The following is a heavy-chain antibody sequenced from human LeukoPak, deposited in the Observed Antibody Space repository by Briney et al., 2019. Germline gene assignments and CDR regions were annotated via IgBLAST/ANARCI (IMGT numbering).Heavy chain of an antibody. V-gene: IGHV4-38-2*02. J-gene: IGHJ5*02. CDR2: IYTSGST. CDR1: GYSISSGYY. D-gene: IGHD2-2*01. Sequence: PSETLSLTCTVSGYSISSGYYWGWIRQPPGKGLEWIGYIYTSGSTNYNPSLKSRVTISVDTSKNQFSLKLSSVTAADTAVYYCARELRNQLQEYNWFDPWGQGTLVTVSS. CDR3: ARELRNQLQEYNWFDP.